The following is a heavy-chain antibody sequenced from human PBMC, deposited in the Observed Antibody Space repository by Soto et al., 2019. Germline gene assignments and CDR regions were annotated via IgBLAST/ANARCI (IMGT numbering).Heavy chain of an antibody. J-gene: IGHJ4*02. Sequence: ASVKVSCKASGGTFSSYAISWVRQAPGQGLEWMGGIIPIFGTANYAQKFQGRVTITADESTSTAYMELSSLRSEDTAVYYCAREGVDTAMFDYWGQGTLVTVSS. CDR2: IIPIFGTA. D-gene: IGHD5-18*01. CDR1: GGTFSSYA. CDR3: AREGVDTAMFDY. V-gene: IGHV1-69*13.